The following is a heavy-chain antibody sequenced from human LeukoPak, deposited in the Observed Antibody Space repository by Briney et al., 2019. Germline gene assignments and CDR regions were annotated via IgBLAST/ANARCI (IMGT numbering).Heavy chain of an antibody. CDR3: ARHAEYNSGWHFYLDH. Sequence: PPETLSLTCIVSGVSTTNGIHYWAWIRQSPGKGLEWIGSVHNVGSTYYNLSLRSRVTMSIDTSKNQFSLRLNSVTAADTAVCYCARHAEYNSGWHFYLDHWGQGILVTVSS. J-gene: IGHJ4*02. V-gene: IGHV4-39*01. D-gene: IGHD6-19*01. CDR1: GVSTTNGIHY. CDR2: VHNVGST.